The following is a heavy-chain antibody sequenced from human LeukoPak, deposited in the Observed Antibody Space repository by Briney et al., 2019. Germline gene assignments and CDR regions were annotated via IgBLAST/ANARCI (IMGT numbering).Heavy chain of an antibody. V-gene: IGHV3-23*01. Sequence: GGSLRLSCAASGFTFRSFAMSWVRQAPGKGLEWVSAISDYTYYADSVKGRFTISRDNSKNTLYLQMDSLRTEDTAIYYCAKAQAPTGRNLFDPWGQGTQVTVSS. CDR3: AKAQAPTGRNLFDP. CDR1: GFTFRSFA. D-gene: IGHD1-1*01. CDR2: ISDYT. J-gene: IGHJ5*02.